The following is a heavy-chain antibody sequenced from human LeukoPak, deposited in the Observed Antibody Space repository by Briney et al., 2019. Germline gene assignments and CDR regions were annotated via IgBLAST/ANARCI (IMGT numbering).Heavy chain of an antibody. Sequence: SETLSLTCTVSGASISSYYWSWIRQPPGKGLEWIGYIYYSGNTNYNPSLKSRVTISVATSKNQFPLKLSSVTAADTAVYYCTSHDSGSYYRFDYWGQGTLVTVSS. V-gene: IGHV4-59*12. J-gene: IGHJ4*02. D-gene: IGHD1-26*01. CDR3: TSHDSGSYYRFDY. CDR2: IYYSGNT. CDR1: GASISSYY.